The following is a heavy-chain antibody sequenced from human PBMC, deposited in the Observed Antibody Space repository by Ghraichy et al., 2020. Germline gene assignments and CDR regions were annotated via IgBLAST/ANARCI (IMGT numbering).Heavy chain of an antibody. CDR3: ARAVVYGGNCWFDL. CDR1: GDTFTSYD. D-gene: IGHD4-23*01. Sequence: ASVKVSCKASGDTFTSYDINWVRQAPGQGLEWMGWMNPNSGNTNYAQKFQGRVTMTRNTSISTAYMELSSLRSEDTAVYYCARAVVYGGNCWFDLWGQGTMVTVSS. J-gene: IGHJ5*02. V-gene: IGHV1-8*01. CDR2: MNPNSGNT.